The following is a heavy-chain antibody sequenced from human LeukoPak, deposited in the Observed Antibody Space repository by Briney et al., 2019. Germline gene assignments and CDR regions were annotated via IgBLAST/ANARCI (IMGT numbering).Heavy chain of an antibody. Sequence: GGSLRLSCAASGFTFSSSDMHWVRQAPGKGLEWVAFIRYDGNNKYYADSVKGRLTITRDNSKNTLYLQMNSLRAEDTAVYYCARGSGYSYAFTGRERTKSRLDYWGQGTLVTVSS. D-gene: IGHD5-18*01. CDR2: IRYDGNNK. CDR3: ARGSGYSYAFTGRERTKSRLDY. V-gene: IGHV3-30*02. J-gene: IGHJ4*02. CDR1: GFTFSSSD.